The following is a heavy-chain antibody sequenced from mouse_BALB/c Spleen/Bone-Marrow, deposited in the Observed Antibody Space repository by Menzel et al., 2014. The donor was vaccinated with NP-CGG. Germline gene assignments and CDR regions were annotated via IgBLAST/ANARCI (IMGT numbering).Heavy chain of an antibody. Sequence: VQLQQSGPELVKPGASVKMSCKASGYTFTSSVMHWVKQKPGQGLEWIGYINPYNDGNKYNEKFKGKATLTSDKSSSTAYMELSSLTSEDSAVYYGARPYYGNYDAMDYWGQGTSVAVSS. CDR3: ARPYYGNYDAMDY. CDR1: GYTFTSSV. CDR2: INPYNDGN. D-gene: IGHD2-10*01. V-gene: IGHV1-14*01. J-gene: IGHJ4*01.